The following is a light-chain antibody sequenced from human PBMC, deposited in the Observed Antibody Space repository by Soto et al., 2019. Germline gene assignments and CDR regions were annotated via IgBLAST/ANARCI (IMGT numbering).Light chain of an antibody. J-gene: IGKJ1*01. CDR1: QSVSSY. CDR3: QEYLSSSWT. V-gene: IGKV3-11*01. Sequence: EIVLTQSPATLSLSPGERATLSCRASQSVSSYLAWYQQKPGQAPRLLIYDASNRATGIPARFSGSGSGTDFTLTISSLQPDDFAIYYCQEYLSSSWTFGQGTKVEIK. CDR2: DAS.